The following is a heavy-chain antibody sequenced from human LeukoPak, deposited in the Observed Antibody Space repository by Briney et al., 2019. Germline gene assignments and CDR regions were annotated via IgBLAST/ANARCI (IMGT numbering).Heavy chain of an antibody. J-gene: IGHJ4*02. D-gene: IGHD2-2*01. Sequence: GGSLRLSCAASGFTFSSYSMNWVRQAPGKGLEWVSSISSSSSYIHYADSVKGRFTISRDYSKDTLFLQMNSLRAEDTAVYYCARETSIVVVPAAMQGYGYWGQGTLVTVSP. CDR1: GFTFSSYS. CDR3: ARETSIVVVPAAMQGYGY. CDR2: ISSSSSYI. V-gene: IGHV3-21*01.